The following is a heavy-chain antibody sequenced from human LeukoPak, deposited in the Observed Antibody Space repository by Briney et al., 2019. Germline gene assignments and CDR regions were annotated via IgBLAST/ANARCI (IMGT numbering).Heavy chain of an antibody. V-gene: IGHV3-48*03. CDR2: ISSSGSTI. Sequence: GGSLRLSCAASGFTFSSYEMHWVRQAPGKGLEWVSYISSSGSTIYYADSVKGRFTISRDNAKNSLYLQMNSLRAEDTAVYYCARDRVGILYNWGKGTTVTVSS. CDR3: ARDRVGILYN. D-gene: IGHD2-8*01. CDR1: GFTFSSYE. J-gene: IGHJ6*04.